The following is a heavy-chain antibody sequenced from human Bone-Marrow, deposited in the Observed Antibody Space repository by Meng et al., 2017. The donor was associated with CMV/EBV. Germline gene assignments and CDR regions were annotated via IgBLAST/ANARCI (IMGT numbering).Heavy chain of an antibody. V-gene: IGHV4-59*01. CDR3: ARVAGGRWGNYYGMDV. Sequence: SETLSLTCPVSGGSISSYYWSWIRQPPGKGLEWIGYIHYIGSTNYNPSLKSRVTISVDTSKNQFSLKLRSVTAADTAVYYCARVAGGRWGNYYGMDVWGQGTTVTVSS. CDR1: GGSISSYY. CDR2: IHYIGST. D-gene: IGHD3-16*01. J-gene: IGHJ6*02.